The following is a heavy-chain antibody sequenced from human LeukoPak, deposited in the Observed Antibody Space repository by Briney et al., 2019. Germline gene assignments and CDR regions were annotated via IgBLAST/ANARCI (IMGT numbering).Heavy chain of an antibody. CDR1: GGSISSGDYY. CDR2: IYYSGST. CDR3: ARDGGRGFDY. D-gene: IGHD3-16*01. J-gene: IGHJ4*02. Sequence: SETLSLTCTVSGGSISSGDYYWSWIRRAPGKGLEWIGYIYYSGSTYYNPSLKSRVTISVDTSKNQFSLKLSSVTAADTAVYYCARDGGRGFDYWGQGTLVTVSS. V-gene: IGHV4-30-4*01.